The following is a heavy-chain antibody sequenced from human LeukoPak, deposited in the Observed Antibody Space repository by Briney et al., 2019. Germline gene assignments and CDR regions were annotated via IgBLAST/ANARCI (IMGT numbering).Heavy chain of an antibody. D-gene: IGHD3-3*01. J-gene: IGHJ6*02. Sequence: PSETLSLTCAVYGGSFSGYYWSWIRQPPGKGPEWIGEINHSGSTNYNPSLKSRVTISVDTSKNQFSRKLSSVTAADTAVYYCATRYYYYYYGMDVWGQGTTVTVSS. V-gene: IGHV4-34*01. CDR3: ATRYYYYYYGMDV. CDR2: INHSGST. CDR1: GGSFSGYY.